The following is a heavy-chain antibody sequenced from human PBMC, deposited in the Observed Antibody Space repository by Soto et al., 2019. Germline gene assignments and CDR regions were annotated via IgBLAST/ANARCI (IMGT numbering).Heavy chain of an antibody. CDR2: ISSSSSYI. CDR1: GFTFSSYS. D-gene: IGHD5-18*01. Sequence: GGSLRLSCAASGFTFSSYSMNWVRQAPGKGLEWVSSISSSSSYIYYADSVKGRFTISRDNAKNSLYLQMNSLRAEDTAVYYCARDHRGYGYFSYWGQGTLVTVSS. CDR3: ARDHRGYGYFSY. J-gene: IGHJ4*02. V-gene: IGHV3-21*01.